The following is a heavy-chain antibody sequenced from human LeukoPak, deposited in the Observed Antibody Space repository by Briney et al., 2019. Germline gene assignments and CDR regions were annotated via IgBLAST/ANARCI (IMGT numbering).Heavy chain of an antibody. J-gene: IGHJ4*02. CDR2: IYYGGST. V-gene: IGHV4-39*01. CDR3: ATSGYDTSPEY. D-gene: IGHD5-12*01. CDR1: GGSISSSSYY. Sequence: KPSETLSLTCTVSGGSISSSSYYWGWIRQPPGKGLEWVGSIYYGGSTYYNPSLKSRVTISVDTSKNQFSLKLSSVTAADTAVYYCATSGYDTSPEYWGQGTLVTVSS.